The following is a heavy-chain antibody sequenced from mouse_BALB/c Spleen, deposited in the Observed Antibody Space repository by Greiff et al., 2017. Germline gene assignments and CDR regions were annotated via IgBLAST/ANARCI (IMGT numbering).Heavy chain of an antibody. CDR3: ARSGHYYGSSHWYFDV. Sequence: EVKVEESGGGLVQPGGSRKLSCAASGFTFSSFGMHWVRQAPEKGLEWVAYISSGSSTIYYADTVKGRFTISRDNPKNTLFLQMTSLRSEDTAMYYCARSGHYYGSSHWYFDVWGAGTTVTVSS. V-gene: IGHV5-17*02. J-gene: IGHJ1*01. CDR1: GFTFSSFG. D-gene: IGHD1-1*01. CDR2: ISSGSSTI.